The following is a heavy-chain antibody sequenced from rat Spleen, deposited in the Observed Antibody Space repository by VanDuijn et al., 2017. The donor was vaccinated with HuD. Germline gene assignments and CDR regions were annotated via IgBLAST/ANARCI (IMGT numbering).Heavy chain of an antibody. J-gene: IGHJ1*01. CDR3: ARHGIHTMGITSPYWYFDF. Sequence: EVQLVESGGGLVQPGRSLKLSCAASGFTFTDYNMAWVRQAPKKGLEWVATIIYDGSGTYYGDSVKGRFTISRDNAKSTLYLQMDSLRSEDTATYYCARHGIHTMGITSPYWYFDFWGPGTMVTVSS. CDR1: GFTFTDYN. CDR2: IIYDGSGT. D-gene: IGHD1-9*01. V-gene: IGHV5S10*01.